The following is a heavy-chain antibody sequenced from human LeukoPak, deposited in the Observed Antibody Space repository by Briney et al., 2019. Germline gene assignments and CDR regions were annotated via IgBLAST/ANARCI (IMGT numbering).Heavy chain of an antibody. CDR2: IGPSGDT. D-gene: IGHD3-22*01. CDR3: VRASSGYYDFDY. J-gene: IGHJ4*02. V-gene: IGHV3-13*01. Sequence: GVSLRRSCAASGFTFSSYDMHGVRQATGRCLEWVSSIGPSGDTYYPGSVKGRFTISRENAKDSLYLQMSSLRAGDTAVYYCVRASSGYYDFDYWGQGTLVTVSS. CDR1: GFTFSSYD.